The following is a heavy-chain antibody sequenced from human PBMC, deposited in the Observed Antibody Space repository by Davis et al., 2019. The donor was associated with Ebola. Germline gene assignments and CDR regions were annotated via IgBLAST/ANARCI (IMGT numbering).Heavy chain of an antibody. Sequence: PGGSLRLSCTASGFTFGDYLMNWVRQAPGEGLEWVGFIRSKTFGGTTDYAASVKGRFTISRDDSKSIAYLQMNSLKTEDTAVYYCTRVPHYYHGAPADHWGQGTLVTVSS. D-gene: IGHD3-10*01. J-gene: IGHJ4*02. CDR1: GFTFGDYL. V-gene: IGHV3-49*04. CDR2: IRSKTFGGTT. CDR3: TRVPHYYHGAPADH.